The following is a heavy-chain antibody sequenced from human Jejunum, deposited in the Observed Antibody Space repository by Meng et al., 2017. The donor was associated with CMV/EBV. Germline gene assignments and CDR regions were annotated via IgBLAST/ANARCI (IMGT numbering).Heavy chain of an antibody. CDR1: GFPFTNVA. J-gene: IGHJ4*02. CDR2: ISGSGGGT. Sequence: GSGSGQPWVSLSLSCTASGFPFTNVARHWGRQSPGKGLEWVALISGSGGGTDYADSVKGRFTISRDNSNNVVYLQMNSLRAEDTAIYYCAKRYCTTTNCKGAFDYWGQGTLVTVSS. CDR3: AKRYCTTTNCKGAFDY. D-gene: IGHD2-2*01. V-gene: IGHV3-23*01.